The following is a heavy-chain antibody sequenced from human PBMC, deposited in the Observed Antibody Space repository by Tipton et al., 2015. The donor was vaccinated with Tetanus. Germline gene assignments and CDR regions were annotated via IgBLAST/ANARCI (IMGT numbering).Heavy chain of an antibody. CDR1: GYTFSNYG. CDR3: ARAPNRLSRAYDY. D-gene: IGHD1-14*01. CDR2: VTPIFGTT. V-gene: IGHV1-69*13. J-gene: IGHJ4*02. Sequence: QLVQSGAEMKKPGASVKVSCKASGYTFSNYGIDRVRQAPGQGLEWGGGVTPIFGTTNLAPKFQGRVTITAVESRKTAFMELSSLRSEDTAVYYCARAPNRLSRAYDYWGQGSQITVSS.